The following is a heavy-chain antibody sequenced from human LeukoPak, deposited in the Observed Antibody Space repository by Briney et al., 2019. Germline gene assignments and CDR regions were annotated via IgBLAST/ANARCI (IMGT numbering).Heavy chain of an antibody. CDR2: ISGRGGST. CDR3: AKIREVADYIDGFDY. J-gene: IGHJ4*02. CDR1: GFTFSSYA. D-gene: IGHD4-11*01. V-gene: IGHV3-23*01. Sequence: GGSLRLSCAASGFTFSSYAMSWVRQAPGKGLEWVSAISGRGGSTYYADSVKGRFTISRDNSKNTLYLQMNSLRAEDTAVYYCAKIREVADYIDGFDYWGQGTLVTVSS.